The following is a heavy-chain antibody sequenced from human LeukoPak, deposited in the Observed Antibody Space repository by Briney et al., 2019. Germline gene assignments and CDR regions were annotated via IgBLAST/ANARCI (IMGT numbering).Heavy chain of an antibody. Sequence: GGSLTLSCVASGFTFSDYFMTWIRQPPGKPLECVSYISTIDGIIYYADSVKDRFTISRDNAKSSLFLQMNNLRAEDTAVYYCAKASWGMDVWGQGSSVIVS. CDR3: AKASWGMDV. V-gene: IGHV3-11*01. CDR2: ISTIDGII. CDR1: GFTFSDYF. J-gene: IGHJ6*02.